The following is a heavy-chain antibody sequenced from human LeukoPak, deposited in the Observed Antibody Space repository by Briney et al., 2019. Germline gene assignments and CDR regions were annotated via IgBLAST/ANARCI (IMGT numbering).Heavy chain of an antibody. V-gene: IGHV4-4*07. J-gene: IGHJ4*02. CDR1: GGSISNYY. Sequence: SQTLSLTCTVSGGSISNYYWSWIRQPAGKGLEWIGRISASGNTNYNPSLKSRVTMSVDTSMNLFALKLSSVTAADTAVYYCARQGVATAIDYWGQGTLVTVSS. D-gene: IGHD2-21*02. CDR2: ISASGNT. CDR3: ARQGVATAIDY.